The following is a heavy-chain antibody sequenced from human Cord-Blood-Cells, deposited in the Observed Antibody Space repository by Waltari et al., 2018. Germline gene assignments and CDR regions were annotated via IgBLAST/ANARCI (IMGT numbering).Heavy chain of an antibody. J-gene: IGHJ4*02. Sequence: EVQLVESGGGLVQPGGSLRLSCAASGFTLSSYEMNWVRRAPGKGREWVSYISSSGSTKYYADSVKSRFTISRDNAKNSLYLQMNSLRAEDTSVDYCAGDYGGNSPFDYWGQGTLVTVSS. D-gene: IGHD4-17*01. CDR1: GFTLSSYE. V-gene: IGHV3-48*03. CDR2: ISSSGSTK. CDR3: AGDYGGNSPFDY.